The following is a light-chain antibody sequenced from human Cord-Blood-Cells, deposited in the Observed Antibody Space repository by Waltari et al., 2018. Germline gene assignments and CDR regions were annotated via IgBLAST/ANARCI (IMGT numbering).Light chain of an antibody. CDR3: CSYAGSSTWV. CDR1: SSELGSYNL. J-gene: IGLJ3*02. Sequence: QSALTPPASVSGSPGQSNTISCTGTSSELGSYNLFSWYQQHPGKAPKLMIYEGSKRPSGVSNRFSGSKSGNTASLTISGLQAEDEADYYCCSYAGSSTWVFGGGTKLTVL. V-gene: IGLV2-23*01. CDR2: EGS.